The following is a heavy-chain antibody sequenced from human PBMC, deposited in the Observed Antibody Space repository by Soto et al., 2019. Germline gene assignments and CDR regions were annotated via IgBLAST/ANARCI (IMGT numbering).Heavy chain of an antibody. J-gene: IGHJ6*03. D-gene: IGHD1-1*01. V-gene: IGHV4-59*12. Sequence: SETLSLTCTVSGGSISSYYWSWIRQPPGKGLEWIGYIYYSGSTNYNPSLKSRVTISVDTSKNQFSLKLSSVTAADTAVYYCARDNERGFYYYYMDVWGKGTTVTVSS. CDR3: ARDNERGFYYYYMDV. CDR2: IYYSGST. CDR1: GGSISSYY.